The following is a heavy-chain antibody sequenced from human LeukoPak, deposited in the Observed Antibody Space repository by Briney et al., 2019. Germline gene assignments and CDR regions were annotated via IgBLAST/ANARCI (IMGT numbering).Heavy chain of an antibody. CDR1: GFTFSTYW. J-gene: IGHJ4*02. CDR3: ARPRGCGSSRCNNFDY. D-gene: IGHD2-2*01. V-gene: IGHV3-7*01. Sequence: GGSLRLSCAASGFTFSTYWMTWVRQAPGKGLEWVAKMNEHGSEIFYVDSVKGRFTISRDNGKNSLYLQMNRLRAEDTAVYYCARPRGCGSSRCNNFDYWGQGTLVTVSS. CDR2: MNEHGSEI.